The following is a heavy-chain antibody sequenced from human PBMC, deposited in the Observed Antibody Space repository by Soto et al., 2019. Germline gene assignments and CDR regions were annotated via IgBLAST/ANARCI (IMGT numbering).Heavy chain of an antibody. CDR1: GASISGYY. V-gene: IGHV4-34*01. CDR2: IDHSGST. Sequence: SETLSLTCDVSGASISGYYWTWIRQPPGKGLEWIGEIDHSGSTNYNPSLKSRVTISGDTSKSQVSLQLTSMTAADTAIYQCARSSWLQSLRPALGYWGQGTLVTVSA. J-gene: IGHJ4*02. D-gene: IGHD5-12*01. CDR3: ARSSWLQSLRPALGY.